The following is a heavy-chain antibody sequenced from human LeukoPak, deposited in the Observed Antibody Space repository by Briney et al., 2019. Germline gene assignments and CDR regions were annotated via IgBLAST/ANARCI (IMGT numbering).Heavy chain of an antibody. J-gene: IGHJ4*02. CDR2: ISGDGGST. Sequence: GGSLRLSCAASGFTFDDYAMRWVRQAPGKGLEWVSLISGDGGSTYYADSVKGRFAISRDNSKNSLYLQMNSLRTEDTALYYCAKDSPYDSSGYPFDYWGQGTLVTVSS. V-gene: IGHV3-43*02. CDR1: GFTFDDYA. D-gene: IGHD3-22*01. CDR3: AKDSPYDSSGYPFDY.